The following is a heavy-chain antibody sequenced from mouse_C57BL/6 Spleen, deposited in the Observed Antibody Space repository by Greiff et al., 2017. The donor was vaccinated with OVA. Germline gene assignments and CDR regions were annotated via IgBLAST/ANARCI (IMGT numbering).Heavy chain of an antibody. Sequence: QVQLQQSGAELVKPGASVKLSCKASGYTFTSYWMHWVKQRPGQGLEWIGMIHPNSGSTNYNEKFKSKATLTVDKSSSTAYMQLSSLTSEDSAVYYCARLSYYGSSYGMDYWGQGTSVTVSS. J-gene: IGHJ4*01. CDR2: IHPNSGST. CDR3: ARLSYYGSSYGMDY. CDR1: GYTFTSYW. V-gene: IGHV1-64*01. D-gene: IGHD1-1*01.